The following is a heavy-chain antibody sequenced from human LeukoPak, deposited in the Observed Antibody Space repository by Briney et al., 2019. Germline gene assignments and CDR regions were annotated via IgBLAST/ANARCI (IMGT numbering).Heavy chain of an antibody. CDR2: IYHSGST. J-gene: IGHJ5*02. CDR3: ARVIQQIRCDP. Sequence: SETLSLTCAVSGGSISSGGYSWSWIRQPPGKGLEWIGYIYHSGSTYYNPSLKSRVTISVDRSKNQFSLKLSSVTAADTAVYYCARVIQQIRCDPWGQGTLVTVSS. V-gene: IGHV4-30-2*01. CDR1: GGSISSGGYS. D-gene: IGHD2-21*01.